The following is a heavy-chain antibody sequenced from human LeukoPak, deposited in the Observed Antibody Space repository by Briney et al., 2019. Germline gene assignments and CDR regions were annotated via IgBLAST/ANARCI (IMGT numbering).Heavy chain of an antibody. Sequence: GRSLRLSCAASGFTFSSYGMHWVRQAPGKGLEWVAVISYDGSNKYYADSVKGRFTISRDNSKNTQSPQMNSLRAEDTAVYYCAKDDDWGRYKHWGQGTLVTVSS. CDR1: GFTFSSYG. CDR3: AKDDDWGRYKH. V-gene: IGHV3-30*18. CDR2: ISYDGSNK. J-gene: IGHJ1*01. D-gene: IGHD3-16*01.